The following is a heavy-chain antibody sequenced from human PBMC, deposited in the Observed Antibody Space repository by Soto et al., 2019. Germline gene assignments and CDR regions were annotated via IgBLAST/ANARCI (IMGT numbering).Heavy chain of an antibody. CDR1: GYTFTSYY. CDR2: INPSGGST. Sequence: ASVKVSCKASGYTFTSYYMHWVRQAPGQGLEWMGIINPSGGSTSYAQKFQGRVTMTRDTPTSTVYMELSSLRSEDTAVYYCARDRGLRWFYDYWGQGTLVTVSS. V-gene: IGHV1-46*01. J-gene: IGHJ4*02. CDR3: ARDRGLRWFYDY. D-gene: IGHD4-17*01.